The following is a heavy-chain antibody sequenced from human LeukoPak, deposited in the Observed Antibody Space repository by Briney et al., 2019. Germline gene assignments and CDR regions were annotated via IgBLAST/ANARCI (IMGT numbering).Heavy chain of an antibody. CDR3: ARRASSGWQGGYFDY. Sequence: SETLSLTCTVSGGSISSSSYYWGWSRPPPGKGLEWIGSIYYSGSTYYNPSLKSRVTISVDTSKNQFSLKLSSVTAADTAVYYCARRASSGWQGGYFDYWGQGTLVTVSS. J-gene: IGHJ4*02. D-gene: IGHD6-19*01. CDR2: IYYSGST. CDR1: GGSISSSSYY. V-gene: IGHV4-39*01.